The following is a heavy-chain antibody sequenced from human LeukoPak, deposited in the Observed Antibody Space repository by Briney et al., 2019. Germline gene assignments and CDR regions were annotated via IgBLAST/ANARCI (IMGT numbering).Heavy chain of an antibody. CDR1: GFTFSSFG. Sequence: GGSLRLSCAASGFTFSSFGMHWVRQAPGKGLEWVAYIRYDGSNKKYADSLEGRFTISRDNSMNALYLQIDSLRPEDTAVYYCAKKGGAAFYNWFDPWGQGTLVTVSS. CDR3: AKKGGAAFYNWFDP. J-gene: IGHJ5*02. V-gene: IGHV3-30*02. CDR2: IRYDGSNK. D-gene: IGHD1-26*01.